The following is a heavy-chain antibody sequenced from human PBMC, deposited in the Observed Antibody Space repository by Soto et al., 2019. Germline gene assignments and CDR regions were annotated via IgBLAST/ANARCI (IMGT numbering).Heavy chain of an antibody. CDR1: GITFSDHY. D-gene: IGHD1-26*01. Sequence: GGSLRLSCAASGITFSDHYIDWFRRAPWKGLEWVGRIRNKANRYTTEYAAPVKGRFSVSSDDLRKTLYLQMNSLKIEDTAVYYCASAVGVEAMTCELWGQGTMVAVSS. J-gene: IGHJ3*01. CDR2: IRNKANRYTT. CDR3: ASAVGVEAMTCEL. V-gene: IGHV3-72*01.